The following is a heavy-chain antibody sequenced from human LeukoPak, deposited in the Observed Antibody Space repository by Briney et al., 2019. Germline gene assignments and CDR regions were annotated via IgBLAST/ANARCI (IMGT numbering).Heavy chain of an antibody. J-gene: IGHJ5*02. CDR1: GGSFSGYY. V-gene: IGHV4-34*01. D-gene: IGHD3-9*01. CDR2: INHSGST. Sequence: PSETLSLTCAVYGGSFSGYYWSWIRQPPGKGLEWIGEINHSGSTNYNPSLKSRVTISVDTSKNQFSLKLSSVTAADTAVYYCARGSRYYDILTGPSGWFDPWGQGTLVTVSS. CDR3: ARGSRYYDILTGPSGWFDP.